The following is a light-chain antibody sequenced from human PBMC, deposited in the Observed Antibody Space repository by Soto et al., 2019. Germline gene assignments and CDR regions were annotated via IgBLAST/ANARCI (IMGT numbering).Light chain of an antibody. Sequence: DIQMTQSPSSLSASVGDRVTLTCRASQSISSYLNWYQQKPGIAPKLLIYAASSLQSGVPSRFSGSGSGTDFTLTISSLQPEDFATYYCQQSYSTPWTFGQGTKVEIK. CDR1: QSISSY. J-gene: IGKJ1*01. CDR3: QQSYSTPWT. V-gene: IGKV1-39*01. CDR2: AAS.